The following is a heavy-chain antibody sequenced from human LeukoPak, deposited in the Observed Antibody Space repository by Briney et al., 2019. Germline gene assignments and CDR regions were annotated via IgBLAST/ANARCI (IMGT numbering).Heavy chain of an antibody. CDR1: GFTFSSYS. CDR2: ISSSSSYI. CDR3: ARDTSSGYFDY. Sequence: GGSLRLSCAASGFTFSSYSMNWVRQAPGKGLEWVSSISSSSSYIYYADSVKGRFTISRDKSKNTLHLQMNSLRAEDTAVYYCARDTSSGYFDYWGQGTLVTVSS. V-gene: IGHV3-21*01. J-gene: IGHJ4*02. D-gene: IGHD3-22*01.